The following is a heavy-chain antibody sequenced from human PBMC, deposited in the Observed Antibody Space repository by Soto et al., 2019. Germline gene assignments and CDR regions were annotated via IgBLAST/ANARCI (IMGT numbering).Heavy chain of an antibody. V-gene: IGHV2-26*01. CDR2: IFSTDEK. CDR1: GFSLSNARMG. D-gene: IGHD3-3*01. J-gene: IGHJ4*02. CDR3: ARARGRKLLVPYDY. Sequence: QVTLKESGPVLVKPTETLTLTCTVSGFSLSNARMGVSWIRQPPGKALEWLAHIFSTDEKSYSTSLKSRLTISKDTSKSQVVLTMTNMDPVDTATYYCARARGRKLLVPYDYWGQGTLVTVSS.